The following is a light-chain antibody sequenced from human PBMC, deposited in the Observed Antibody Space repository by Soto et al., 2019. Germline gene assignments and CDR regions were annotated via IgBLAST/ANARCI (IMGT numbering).Light chain of an antibody. V-gene: IGKV2-28*01. CDR3: AQGLATPFT. CDR1: RNLLHSNGYYY. Sequence: EIVLTQSPLSLPVTPGEPASITCRSSRNLLHSNGYYYLDWYLQKPGQSPHLLIYLGSNRASGVPDRFGGSGSAADFTLTISRVEAEDVAVYFCAQGLATPFTFGGGTKVEIK. J-gene: IGKJ4*01. CDR2: LGS.